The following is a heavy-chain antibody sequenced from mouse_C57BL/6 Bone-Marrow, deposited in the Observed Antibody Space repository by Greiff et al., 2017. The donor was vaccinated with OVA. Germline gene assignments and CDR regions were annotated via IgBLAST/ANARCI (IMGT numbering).Heavy chain of an antibody. CDR3: ANHYYGSRGNYAMDY. CDR2: IYPGSGST. CDR1: GYTFTSYW. J-gene: IGHJ4*01. Sequence: VQLQQPGAELVKPGASVKMSCKASGYTFTSYWITWVKQRPGQGLEWIGDIYPGSGSTNYNEKFKSKATLTVDTSSSTAYMQLSSLTSEDSAVYYCANHYYGSRGNYAMDYWGQGTSVTVSS. V-gene: IGHV1-55*01. D-gene: IGHD1-1*01.